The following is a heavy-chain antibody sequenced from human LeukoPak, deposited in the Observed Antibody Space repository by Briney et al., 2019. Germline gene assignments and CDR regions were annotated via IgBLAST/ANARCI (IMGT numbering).Heavy chain of an antibody. CDR1: GYTFTSYG. CDR2: ISAYNGNT. V-gene: IGHV1-18*01. J-gene: IGHJ3*02. Sequence: ASVTVSCKASGYTFTSYGISWVRQAPGQGLEWMGWISAYNGNTNYAQKLQGRVTMTTVTSTSTAYMELRSLRSDDTAVYYCARVFYYYDSSGYNHDAFDIWGQGTMVTVSS. D-gene: IGHD3-22*01. CDR3: ARVFYYYDSSGYNHDAFDI.